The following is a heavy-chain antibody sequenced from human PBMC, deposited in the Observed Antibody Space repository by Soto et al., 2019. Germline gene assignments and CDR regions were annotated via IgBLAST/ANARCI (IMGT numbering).Heavy chain of an antibody. CDR2: IWYDGSNK. CDR3: ARADSIPSQSSGMDV. D-gene: IGHD6-6*01. CDR1: GFTFSSYG. J-gene: IGHJ6*02. V-gene: IGHV3-33*01. Sequence: QVQLVESGGGVVQPGRSLRLSCAASGFTFSSYGMHWVRQAPGKGLEWVAVIWYDGSNKYYADSVKGRFTICRDNSKNTQYLQMNSLRAEDTAVYYCARADSIPSQSSGMDVWGQGTTVTVS.